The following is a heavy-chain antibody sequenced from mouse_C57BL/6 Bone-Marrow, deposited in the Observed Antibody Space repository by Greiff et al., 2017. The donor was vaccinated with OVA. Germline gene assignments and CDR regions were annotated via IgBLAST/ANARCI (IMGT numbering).Heavy chain of an antibody. CDR3: AAKVARDYYAMDY. J-gene: IGHJ4*01. V-gene: IGHV1-80*01. CDR1: GYAFSSYW. D-gene: IGHD1-3*01. Sequence: VQLQQSGAELVKPGASVKISCKASGYAFSSYWMNWVKQRPGKGLEWIGQIYPGDGDTTYNGKFKGKATLTADKSSSTAYMQLSSLTSEDSAVYFCAAKVARDYYAMDYWGQGTSVTVSS. CDR2: IYPGDGDT.